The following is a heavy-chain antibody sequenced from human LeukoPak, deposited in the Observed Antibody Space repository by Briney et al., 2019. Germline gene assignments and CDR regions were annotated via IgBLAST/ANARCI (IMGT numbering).Heavy chain of an antibody. CDR2: IYPGDSDT. D-gene: IGHD6-13*01. Sequence: GESLKISCRGSGYTFTSYWIGWVRQMPGKGLEWMGIIYPGDSDTRYSPSFQGQVTISADKSISTAYLQWSSLKASDTAMYYCVKSLARAAAGFDYWGQGTLVTVSS. CDR3: VKSLARAAAGFDY. V-gene: IGHV5-51*01. CDR1: GYTFTSYW. J-gene: IGHJ4*02.